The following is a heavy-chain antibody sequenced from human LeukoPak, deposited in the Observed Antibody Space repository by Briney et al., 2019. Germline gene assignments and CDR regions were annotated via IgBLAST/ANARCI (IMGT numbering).Heavy chain of an antibody. CDR3: ARGPWYGWFDP. Sequence: SQTLSLTCTVSGGSISSGGYYWSWIRPHPGKGLEWIGYIYYSGNTYYNPSLKSRVTISVDTSKNQFSLKLSSVTAADTAVYYCARGPWYGWFDPWGQGTLVTVSS. J-gene: IGHJ5*02. CDR1: GGSISSGGYY. CDR2: IYYSGNT. V-gene: IGHV4-31*03. D-gene: IGHD6-13*01.